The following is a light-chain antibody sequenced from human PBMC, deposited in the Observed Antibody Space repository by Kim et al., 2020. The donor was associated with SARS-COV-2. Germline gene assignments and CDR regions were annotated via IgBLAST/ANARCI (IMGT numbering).Light chain of an antibody. Sequence: ARGKTDTITCQGDGLRRYFASWYQQKTGQAPMLVIFDKDNRPSGISERISGSGSGTPASLTITGAQAEDEADYYCGSWDSSGLHRLFGGGTKVTVL. J-gene: IGLJ2*01. CDR2: DKD. CDR1: GLRRYF. CDR3: GSWDSSGLHRL. V-gene: IGLV3-19*01.